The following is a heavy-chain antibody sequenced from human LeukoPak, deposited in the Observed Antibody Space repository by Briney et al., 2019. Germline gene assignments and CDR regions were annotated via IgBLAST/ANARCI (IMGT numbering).Heavy chain of an antibody. D-gene: IGHD1-14*01. Sequence: GGSLRLSCAASGFTFGNYAMNWVRQAPGKGLEWVSAISGSGGTTYHADSVKGRFTISRDNSKNTLYLQMTSLSAGDTALYYCSKGVNTATTAGAYWGQGTLVTVS. CDR1: GFTFGNYA. V-gene: IGHV3-23*01. J-gene: IGHJ4*02. CDR2: ISGSGGTT. CDR3: SKGVNTATTAGAY.